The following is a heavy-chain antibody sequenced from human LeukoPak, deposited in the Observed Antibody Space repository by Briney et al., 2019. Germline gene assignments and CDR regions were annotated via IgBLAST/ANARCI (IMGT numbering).Heavy chain of an antibody. Sequence: ASVKVSCKASGYTFTSYYMHWVRQAPGQGLEWMGWISAYNGNTNYAQKLQGRVTMTTDTSTSTAYMELRSLRSDDTAVYYCARDATSGSYHRTFDYWGQGTLVTVSS. V-gene: IGHV1-18*04. CDR3: ARDATSGSYHRTFDY. CDR2: ISAYNGNT. D-gene: IGHD1-26*01. CDR1: GYTFTSYY. J-gene: IGHJ4*02.